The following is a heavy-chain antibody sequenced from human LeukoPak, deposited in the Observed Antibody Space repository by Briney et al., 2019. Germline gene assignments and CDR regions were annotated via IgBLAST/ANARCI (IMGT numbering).Heavy chain of an antibody. D-gene: IGHD2-2*01. V-gene: IGHV1-2*02. Sequence: ASVKVSCKASGYTFTDYYIHWVRQAPGQGLEWMGWINPDNGGTNYAQKFQGRVTMTRDTSIRTVYMDLSRLRSDDTAVFYCTREARVGNWFDPWGQGTQVTVSP. CDR1: GYTFTDYY. CDR2: INPDNGGT. CDR3: TREARVGNWFDP. J-gene: IGHJ5*02.